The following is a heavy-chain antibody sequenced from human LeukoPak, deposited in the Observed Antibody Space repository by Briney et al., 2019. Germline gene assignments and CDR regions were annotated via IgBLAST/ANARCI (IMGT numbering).Heavy chain of an antibody. Sequence: GGSLRLSCAASGFTFSSYAMSWVRQSPGKGLEWVSTITSGGITFYADSVRGRFTISGDYSKNTLFLQMSSLRAEDTALYYCARSDTSGWYYFDYWGQGTLVTVSS. V-gene: IGHV3-23*01. CDR1: GFTFSSYA. J-gene: IGHJ4*02. CDR3: ARSDTSGWYYFDY. CDR2: ITSGGIT. D-gene: IGHD6-19*01.